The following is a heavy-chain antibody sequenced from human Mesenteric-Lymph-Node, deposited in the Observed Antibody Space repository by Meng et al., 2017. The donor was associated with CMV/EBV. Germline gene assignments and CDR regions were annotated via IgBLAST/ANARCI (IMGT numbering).Heavy chain of an antibody. J-gene: IGHJ4*01. CDR3: ARGSDIPVNNY. CDR2: INHSGVP. CDR1: GGSFSGYY. Sequence: QAQLQQEGAGLLKPPETLSLTCAVYGGSFSGYYWSWIRQPPGKGLEWIGEINHSGVPNYNPSLKSRVTISLDRSKNQFSLKLSSVTAEDTAVYYCARGSDIPVNNYWGQEPWSPSPQ. V-gene: IGHV4-34*01. D-gene: IGHD2-15*01.